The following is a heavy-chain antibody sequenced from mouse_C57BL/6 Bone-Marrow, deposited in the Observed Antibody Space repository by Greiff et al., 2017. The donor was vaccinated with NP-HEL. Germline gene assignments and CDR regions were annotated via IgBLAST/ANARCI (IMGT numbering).Heavy chain of an antibody. J-gene: IGHJ2*01. V-gene: IGHV6-6*01. Sequence: EVQLLESGGGLVQPGGSMKLSCAASGFTFSDAWMDWVRQSPEKGLEWVADIRPKANNHATYYADSVKGRFTISRDDSKGSVYLPMNSLRAGDTCIDYGTREGYYYGSYYFDYWGQGTTLTVSS. CDR1: GFTFSDAW. D-gene: IGHD1-1*01. CDR3: TREGYYYGSYYFDY. CDR2: IRPKANNHAT.